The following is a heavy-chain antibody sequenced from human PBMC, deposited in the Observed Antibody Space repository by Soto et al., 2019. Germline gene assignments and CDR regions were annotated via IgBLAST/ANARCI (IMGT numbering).Heavy chain of an antibody. J-gene: IGHJ5*02. D-gene: IGHD3-10*01. CDR2: IYSDGSST. Sequence: GGSLRLSCAASGFTFSSYWMHWVRQAPGKGLVWVSRIYSDGSSTSYADSVKGRFTISRDNFGNTMYLQMNSVRVEDTAVYYCARSVRPLSWFDPWGQGTRVTVSS. CDR1: GFTFSSYW. V-gene: IGHV3-74*01. CDR3: ARSVRPLSWFDP.